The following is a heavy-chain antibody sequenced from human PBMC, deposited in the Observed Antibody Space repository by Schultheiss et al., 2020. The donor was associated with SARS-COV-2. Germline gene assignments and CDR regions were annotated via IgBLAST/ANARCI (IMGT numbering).Heavy chain of an antibody. V-gene: IGHV3-30-3*01. Sequence: SLKISCAASGFTFSSYAMHWVRQAPGKGLEWVAVISYDGSNKYYADSVKGRFTISRDNSKNTLYLQMNSLRAEDTAVYYCARQWLVLDAFDIWGQGTMVTVSS. CDR3: ARQWLVLDAFDI. CDR2: ISYDGSNK. D-gene: IGHD6-19*01. J-gene: IGHJ3*02. CDR1: GFTFSSYA.